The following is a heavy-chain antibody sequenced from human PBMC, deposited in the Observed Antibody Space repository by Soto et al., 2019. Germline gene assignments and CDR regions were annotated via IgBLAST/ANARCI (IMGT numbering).Heavy chain of an antibody. CDR1: GFNLGNYP. D-gene: IGHD6-25*01. CDR3: AKYKGGTPYYFAS. V-gene: IGHV3-9*01. Sequence: EVQLLESGGGLVQPGRSLRLSCEGSGFNLGNYPMHWVRQAPGKGLEWVAGINGNSDKVEYAGSVKGRFTISRDNAKNSVYLQMNCLTTEDTARYYCAKYKGGTPYYFASWGQGILVTVSS. J-gene: IGHJ4*02. CDR2: INGNSDKV.